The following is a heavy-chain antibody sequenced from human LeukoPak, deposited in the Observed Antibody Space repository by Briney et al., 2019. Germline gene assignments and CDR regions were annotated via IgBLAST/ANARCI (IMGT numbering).Heavy chain of an antibody. CDR3: AKAIGYEAHHYFDY. CDR1: GFTFDDYA. J-gene: IGHJ4*02. CDR2: ISWNSGSI. Sequence: GGSLRLSCAASGFTFDDYAMHWVRQAPGKGLEWVSGISWNSGSIGYADSVKGRFTISRDNAKNSLYLQMNSLRAEDTALYYCAKAIGYEAHHYFDYWGQGTLVTVSS. V-gene: IGHV3-9*01. D-gene: IGHD5-12*01.